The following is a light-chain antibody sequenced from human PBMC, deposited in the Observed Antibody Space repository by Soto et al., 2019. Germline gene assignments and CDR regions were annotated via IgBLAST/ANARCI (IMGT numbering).Light chain of an antibody. CDR1: SSDVGGYNY. CDR2: EVT. V-gene: IGLV2-8*01. J-gene: IGLJ3*02. Sequence: QSALTQPPTASGSPGQSVTISCTGTSSDVGGYNYVSWYQQYPGRAPKLMIYEVTKRPSGVPDRFSGSKSGNTASLTVSGLQAEDEADYYCLSYAASNNFYFVFGGGTQLTVL. CDR3: LSYAASNNFYFV.